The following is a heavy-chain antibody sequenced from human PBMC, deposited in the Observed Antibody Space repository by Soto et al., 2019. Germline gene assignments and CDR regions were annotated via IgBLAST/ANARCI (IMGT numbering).Heavy chain of an antibody. Sequence: QVQLVQSGAEVREPGASVKVSCKPSGATFSGNFFHWVRQAPGQGLEWMGWINPDNGDTNYAQKFQDRVTMTRDTSISTAYMDRSRLRSDDTAVYFCTRDWSGANFQYWGQGTLVTVSS. CDR2: INPDNGDT. CDR1: GATFSGNF. CDR3: TRDWSGANFQY. V-gene: IGHV1-2*02. J-gene: IGHJ4*02. D-gene: IGHD3-10*01.